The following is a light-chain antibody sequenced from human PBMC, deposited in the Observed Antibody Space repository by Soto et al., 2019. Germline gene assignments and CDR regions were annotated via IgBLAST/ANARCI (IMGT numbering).Light chain of an antibody. V-gene: IGKV1-39*01. CDR2: AAS. CDR3: EQSYSTTRV. CDR1: QSISSY. J-gene: IGKJ4*01. Sequence: DSQMTQSPSSLSASVGDRVTITCRASQSISSYLNWYQQKPGKAPKLLIYAASSLQSGVPSRFSGSGSGTDFTLTISSLQPEDFATYYCEQSYSTTRVFGGGTKVDIK.